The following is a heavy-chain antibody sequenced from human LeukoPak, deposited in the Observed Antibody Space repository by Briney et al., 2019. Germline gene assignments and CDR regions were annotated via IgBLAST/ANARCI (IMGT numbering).Heavy chain of an antibody. D-gene: IGHD2-15*01. J-gene: IGHJ4*02. V-gene: IGHV4-4*07. CDR2: ISASGNT. Sequence: PSETLSLTCTVSGGSISSYYWSWIRQPAGKGLEWIGRISASGNTNYNPSLSSRVTMSVDTSRSQFSLKLWSVTAADTAVYYCAREGRSSTPGYWGQGTLVTVSS. CDR1: GGSISSYY. CDR3: AREGRSSTPGY.